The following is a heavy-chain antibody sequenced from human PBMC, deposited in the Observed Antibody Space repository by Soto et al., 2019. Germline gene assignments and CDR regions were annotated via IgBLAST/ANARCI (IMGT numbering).Heavy chain of an antibody. D-gene: IGHD3-10*01. CDR1: GGTLSDHG. V-gene: IGHV1-69*06. J-gene: IGHJ3*02. CDR3: ARGVYGSGNYYTGPSAFDI. Sequence: QVQLEQSGAEVKKPGSSVKVSCKASGGTLSDHGVAWLRQAPGQGLEWMGGTIPVFNTAKYAQKFQGRVTVTVDKFTNIAYMELSSLRSEDTALYFWARGVYGSGNYYTGPSAFDIWGQGTMVIVSS. CDR2: TIPVFNTA.